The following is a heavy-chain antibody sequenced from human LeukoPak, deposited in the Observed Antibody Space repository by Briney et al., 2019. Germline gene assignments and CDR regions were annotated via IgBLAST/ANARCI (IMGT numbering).Heavy chain of an antibody. D-gene: IGHD3-10*01. Sequence: ASVKVSCKASGYTFTSYDINWVRQATGQGREWMGWMNPNSGNTGYAQKFQGRVTMTRNTSISTAYMELSSLRSEDTAVYYCAREALAYGSGNRDYWGQGTLVTVSS. J-gene: IGHJ4*02. V-gene: IGHV1-8*01. CDR3: AREALAYGSGNRDY. CDR1: GYTFTSYD. CDR2: MNPNSGNT.